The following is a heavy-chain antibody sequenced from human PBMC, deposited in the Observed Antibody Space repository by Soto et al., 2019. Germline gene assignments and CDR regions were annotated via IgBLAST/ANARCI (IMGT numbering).Heavy chain of an antibody. V-gene: IGHV4-59*01. CDR1: GGSISSYY. CDR3: AARYCSGGSCYFNY. J-gene: IGHJ4*02. CDR2: IYYSGST. D-gene: IGHD2-15*01. Sequence: SETLSLTCTVSGGSISSYYWSWIRQPPGKGLEWIGYIYYSGSTNYNPSLKSRVTISVDTFKNQFSLKLSSVTAADTAVYYCAARYCSGGSCYFNYWGQGTLVTVSS.